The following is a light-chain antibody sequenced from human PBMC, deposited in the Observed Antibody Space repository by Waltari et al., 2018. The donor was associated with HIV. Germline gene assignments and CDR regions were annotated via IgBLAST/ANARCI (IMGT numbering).Light chain of an antibody. CDR3: QHYGTSLHWT. CDR1: QSVPNNY. Sequence: VLTQSPVTLSLSPGDRATIPCRASQSVPNNYLAWYQKKVGQAPRLLIYGASTRATGIPSRFSGSGSRADFTLTINRLEHEDFAVYYCQHYGTSLHWTFGQGTKVEIK. V-gene: IGKV3-20*01. J-gene: IGKJ1*01. CDR2: GAS.